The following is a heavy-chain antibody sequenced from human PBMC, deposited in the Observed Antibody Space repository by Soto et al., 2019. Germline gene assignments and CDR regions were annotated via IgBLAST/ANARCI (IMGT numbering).Heavy chain of an antibody. Sequence: QVQLVQSGAEWKKPGASVKLSCKASGYTFTDYGISWVRQAPGQRPEWMGWINNYNGITTYAQNLQDRVTMTTDTSTSRAYMELRRVKYDDTAQYSCARRPLDYWGQGTLVTVSS. J-gene: IGHJ4*02. CDR3: ARRPLDY. V-gene: IGHV1-18*01. CDR2: INNYNGIT. CDR1: GYTFTDYG.